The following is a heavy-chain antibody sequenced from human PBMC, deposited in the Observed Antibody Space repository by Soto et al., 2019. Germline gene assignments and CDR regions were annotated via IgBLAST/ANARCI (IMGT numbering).Heavy chain of an antibody. CDR3: ARVEYTYNYRGLDY. D-gene: IGHD3-16*01. Sequence: SETLSLTCAVYGGSFRGYYWTWIRQPPGKGLEWIGEIDHSGSTNYNPSLKSRVTISVDTSKNQFSLKLASVTAADTAVYYCARVEYTYNYRGLDYWGQGTLVTVS. CDR2: IDHSGST. J-gene: IGHJ4*02. V-gene: IGHV4-34*01. CDR1: GGSFRGYY.